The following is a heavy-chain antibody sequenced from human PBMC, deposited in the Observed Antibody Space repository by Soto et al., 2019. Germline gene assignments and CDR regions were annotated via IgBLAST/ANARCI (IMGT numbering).Heavy chain of an antibody. CDR1: GFTFTIYA. J-gene: IGHJ4*02. CDR3: AKDLASSSSFDY. D-gene: IGHD6-6*01. Sequence: GGSLRLSCAASGFTFTIYAMSWVRQAPGKGLELVSAISGSGGSTYYADSVKGRFTISRDNSKNTLYLKMNSLRAEDTAVDYCAKDLASSSSFDYWGQGTLVTVSS. CDR2: ISGSGGST. V-gene: IGHV3-23*01.